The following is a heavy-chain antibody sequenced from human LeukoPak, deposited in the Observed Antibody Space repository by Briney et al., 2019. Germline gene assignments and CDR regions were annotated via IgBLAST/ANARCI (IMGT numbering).Heavy chain of an antibody. Sequence: RAGVSLRLSGAAFGFTFCSFGMRWVPPGPGKGRVGGSDIGGSGGSTYYADSVKGRFTISRDNSKNTLYLQMNSLRAEDTAVYYCATLYCSGGSCYPSYFDYWGQGTLVTVSS. J-gene: IGHJ4*03. CDR1: GFTFCSFG. V-gene: IGHV3-23*01. CDR3: ATLYCSGGSCYPSYFDY. CDR2: IGGSGGST. D-gene: IGHD2-15*01.